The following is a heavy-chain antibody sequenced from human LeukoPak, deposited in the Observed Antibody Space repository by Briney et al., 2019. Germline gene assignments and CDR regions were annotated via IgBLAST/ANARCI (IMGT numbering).Heavy chain of an antibody. Sequence: GGSLRLSCAASGFTFISYGMHWVRQAPGKGLEWVAFIRHDGNNKYYADSVKGRFTISRDNSKNTLYLQMNSLRAEDTAVYYCARAGGSGSYYPLPYYYYYMDVWGKGTTVTISS. V-gene: IGHV3-30*02. CDR3: ARAGGSGSYYPLPYYYYYMDV. D-gene: IGHD3-10*01. CDR2: IRHDGNNK. CDR1: GFTFISYG. J-gene: IGHJ6*03.